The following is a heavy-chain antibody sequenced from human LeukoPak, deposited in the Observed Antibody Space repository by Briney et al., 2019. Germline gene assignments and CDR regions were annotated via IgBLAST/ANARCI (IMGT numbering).Heavy chain of an antibody. J-gene: IGHJ6*02. Sequence: GGSLRLSCAASGFTFSSYAMGWVRQAPGKGLEWVANIKQDGSEKYYVDSVKGRFTISRDNAKNSLYLQMNSLRAEDTAVYYCARDADCSGGSCYWGYYYGMDVWGQGTTVTVSS. D-gene: IGHD2-15*01. CDR1: GFTFSSYA. V-gene: IGHV3-7*01. CDR3: ARDADCSGGSCYWGYYYGMDV. CDR2: IKQDGSEK.